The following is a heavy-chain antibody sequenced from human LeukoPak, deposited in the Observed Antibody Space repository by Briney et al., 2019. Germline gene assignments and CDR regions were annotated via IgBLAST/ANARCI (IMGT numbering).Heavy chain of an antibody. J-gene: IGHJ3*01. CDR2: MNPNSGNT. Sequence: ASVKVSCKASGYTFTSLDINWVGQATGQGLEWMGWMNPNSGNTGYAQKFQGRVTMTRDTSVDTAYMELNSLISEDTAMYYCARGWEVDRDGAFDVWGQGTMVTVSP. CDR3: ARGWEVDRDGAFDV. CDR1: GYTFTSLD. D-gene: IGHD1-26*01. V-gene: IGHV1-8*01.